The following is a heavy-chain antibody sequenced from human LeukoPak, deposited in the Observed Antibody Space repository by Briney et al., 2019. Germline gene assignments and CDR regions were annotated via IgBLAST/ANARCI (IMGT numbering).Heavy chain of an antibody. D-gene: IGHD6-19*01. Sequence: GGSLRLSCPASGFTFSSYGIHWDRQAPGKGLEWVAVILYDGGKKYYADSVKGRFTISRGNSKHTLYMQMNSLRPEDTVVSYFANPPGYSSGWPSDAFAIWGEGTMVPVS. CDR3: ANPPGYSSGWPSDAFAI. CDR1: GFTFSSYG. J-gene: IGHJ3*02. CDR2: ILYDGGKK. V-gene: IGHV3-30*18.